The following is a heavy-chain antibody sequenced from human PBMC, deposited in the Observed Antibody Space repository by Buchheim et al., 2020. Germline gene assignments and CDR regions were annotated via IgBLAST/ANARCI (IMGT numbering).Heavy chain of an antibody. V-gene: IGHV3-7*01. CDR1: GFTFSSYR. CDR3: ARDPTVGAYSLYYYGMDV. D-gene: IGHD1-26*01. CDR2: IKQDGSEK. J-gene: IGHJ6*02. Sequence: EVQLVESGGGLVQPGGSLRLSCAASGFTFSSYRMSWVRQAPGKGLEWVANIKQDGSEKYNVDSVKGRFTISRDNAKNSLYLQMNSLRAEDTAVYYCARDPTVGAYSLYYYGMDVWGQGTT.